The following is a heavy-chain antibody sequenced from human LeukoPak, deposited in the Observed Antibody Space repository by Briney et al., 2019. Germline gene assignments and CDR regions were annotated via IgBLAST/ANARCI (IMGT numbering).Heavy chain of an antibody. V-gene: IGHV3-21*01. Sequence: TGGSLRLSCAASGFTFSSYSMNWVRQAPGKGLEWVSSISSSSSYIYYADSVKGRFTISRDNAKTPLYLQMNSLRAEATAVYYCARVGGGLRYFDWRRVPYYFDYWGQGTLVTVSS. J-gene: IGHJ4*02. CDR1: GFTFSSYS. CDR2: ISSSSSYI. CDR3: ARVGGGLRYFDWRRVPYYFDY. D-gene: IGHD3-9*01.